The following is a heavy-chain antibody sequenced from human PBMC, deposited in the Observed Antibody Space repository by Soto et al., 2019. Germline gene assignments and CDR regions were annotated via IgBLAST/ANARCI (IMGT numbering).Heavy chain of an antibody. CDR1: GYIFTSYG. Sequence: ASVKVSCKASGYIFTSYGISWVRQAPGQGLEWMGWISAYNGNTNYAQKLQGRVTMSTDTSTTTAYMELRSLRSEDTAVYYCARSIVVVTALDYWGQGTLVNVSS. CDR3: ARSIVVVTALDY. V-gene: IGHV1-18*01. J-gene: IGHJ4*02. CDR2: ISAYNGNT. D-gene: IGHD2-21*02.